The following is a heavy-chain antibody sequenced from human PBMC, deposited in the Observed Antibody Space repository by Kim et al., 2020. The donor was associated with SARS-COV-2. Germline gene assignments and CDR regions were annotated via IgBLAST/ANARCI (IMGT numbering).Heavy chain of an antibody. CDR3: AREDGYSNGF. V-gene: IGHV4-31*02. D-gene: IGHD5-18*01. J-gene: IGHJ4*02. Sequence: STDHSPSLQSRVTRSVDTSKNQFSLKLSSVTAADTAVYYCAREDGYSNGFWGQGTLVTVSS. CDR2: ST.